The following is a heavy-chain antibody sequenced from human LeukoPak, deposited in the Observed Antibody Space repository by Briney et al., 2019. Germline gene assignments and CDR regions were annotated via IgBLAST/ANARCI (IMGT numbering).Heavy chain of an antibody. CDR1: GYTFTSYY. Sequence: ASVKVSCKASGYTFTSYYTHWVRQAPGQGLEWMGIINPSGGSTSYAQKFQGRVTMTRDTSTSTVYMELSSLRSEDTAVYYCARAGHPTVVTHIFDYWGQRTLVTVSS. CDR3: ARAGHPTVVTHIFDY. V-gene: IGHV1-46*01. J-gene: IGHJ4*02. CDR2: INPSGGST. D-gene: IGHD4-23*01.